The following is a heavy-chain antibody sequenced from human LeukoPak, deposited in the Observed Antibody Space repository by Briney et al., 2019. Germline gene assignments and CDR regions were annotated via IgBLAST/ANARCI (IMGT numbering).Heavy chain of an antibody. Sequence: ASVKVSCKASGGTFSSYAIGWVRQAPGQGLEWMGRIIPILGIANYAQKFQGRVTITADKSTSTAYMELSSLRSEDTAVYYCASRYCSSTSCPHYYYYGMDVWGQGTTVTVSS. CDR1: GGTFSSYA. J-gene: IGHJ6*02. V-gene: IGHV1-69*04. D-gene: IGHD2-2*01. CDR3: ASRYCSSTSCPHYYYYGMDV. CDR2: IIPILGIA.